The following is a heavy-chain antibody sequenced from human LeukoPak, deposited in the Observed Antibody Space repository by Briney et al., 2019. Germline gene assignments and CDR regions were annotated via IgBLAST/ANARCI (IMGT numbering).Heavy chain of an antibody. CDR3: ARGSIWFDP. CDR2: IYYSGST. J-gene: IGHJ5*02. Sequence: KPSETLSLTCTVSGGSISSYYWSWIRQPPGKGLEWIGNIYYSGSTNYNPSLKSRVTISVDTSKNQFSLKLSSVTAADTAVYYCARGSIWFDPWGQGTLVTVSS. CDR1: GGSISSYY. D-gene: IGHD3-3*02. V-gene: IGHV4-59*01.